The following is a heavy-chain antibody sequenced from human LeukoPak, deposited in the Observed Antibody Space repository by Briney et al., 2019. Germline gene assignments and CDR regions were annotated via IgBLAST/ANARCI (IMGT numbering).Heavy chain of an antibody. CDR3: AKDWNAAGPFDY. V-gene: IGHV3-30*02. CDR1: GFTFSSYG. D-gene: IGHD1-1*01. J-gene: IGHJ4*02. CDR2: IRYDGSNK. Sequence: GGSLRLSCAASGFTFSSYGMHWVRQAPGKGLEWVAFIRYDGSNKYYADSVKGRFTISRDNSKNTPYLQMNSLRAEDTAVYYCAKDWNAAGPFDYWGQGTLVTVSS.